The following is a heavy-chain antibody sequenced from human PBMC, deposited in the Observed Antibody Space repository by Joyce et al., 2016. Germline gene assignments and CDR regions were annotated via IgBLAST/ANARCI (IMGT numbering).Heavy chain of an antibody. CDR2: IFYRGTT. CDR3: AAAMTVYYFDD. V-gene: IGHV4-39*01. D-gene: IGHD2-21*02. CDR1: GGSISSAGTYY. Sequence: QLQLQESGPGLMKPSETLSLTCTVAGGSISSAGTYYWGWIRRPPGKGLEWIGTIFYRGTTYYNPSLKSRVTISADTSDNQLSLKVDSVTAADTAVYYCAAAMTVYYFDDWGQGTPVTVS. J-gene: IGHJ4*02.